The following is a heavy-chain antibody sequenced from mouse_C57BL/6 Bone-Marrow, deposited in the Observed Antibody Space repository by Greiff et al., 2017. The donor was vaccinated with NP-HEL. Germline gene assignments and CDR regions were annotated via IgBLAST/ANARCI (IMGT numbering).Heavy chain of an antibody. CDR2: INPNNGGT. V-gene: IGHV1-22*01. J-gene: IGHJ3*01. CDR1: GYTFTDYN. D-gene: IGHD1-3*01. CDR3: ARGDGSSFAY. Sequence: LMESGPELVKPGASVKMSCKASGYTFTDYNMHWVKQSHGKSLEWIGYINPNNGGTSYNQKFKGKATLTVNKSSSTAYMELRSLTSEDSAVYYCARGDGSSFAYWGQGTLVTVSA.